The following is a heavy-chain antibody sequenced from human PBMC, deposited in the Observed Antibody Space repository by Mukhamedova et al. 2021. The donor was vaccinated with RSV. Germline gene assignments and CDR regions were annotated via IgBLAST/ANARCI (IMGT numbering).Heavy chain of an antibody. V-gene: IGHV1-2*02. D-gene: IGHD2-2*01. CDR2: INCKSGGT. CDR3: ARDPGWNDSVSAAHYWYLDH. Sequence: VRQAPGQGLEWKGWINCKSGGTNFAQNFQGRVTMNRNTSISKAYMELSRLTSDDTAVYFCARDPGWNDSVSAAHYWYLDHWG. J-gene: IGHJ2*01.